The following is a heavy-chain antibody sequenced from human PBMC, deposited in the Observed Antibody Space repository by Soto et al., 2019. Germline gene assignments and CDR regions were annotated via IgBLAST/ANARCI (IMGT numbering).Heavy chain of an antibody. CDR1: GLTFRSYW. Sequence: GGSLRLSCAASGLTFRSYWMHWVRQAPGKGLVWVSRINTDGSVAMYVDSVKGRFTISRDNAKNTLYLHMNSLRAEDTAVYYCARGIYYYDSSGYYLAAYPSPDFDYWGQGTLVTVSS. CDR2: INTDGSVA. D-gene: IGHD3-22*01. CDR3: ARGIYYYDSSGYYLAAYPSPDFDY. V-gene: IGHV3-74*03. J-gene: IGHJ4*02.